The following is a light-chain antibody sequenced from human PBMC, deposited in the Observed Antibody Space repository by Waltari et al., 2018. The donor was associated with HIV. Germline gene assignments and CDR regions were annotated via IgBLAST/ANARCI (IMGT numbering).Light chain of an antibody. CDR1: QSVLYSSNNKNY. Sequence: DIVMTQSPDSLAVSLGERAPINCKSSQSVLYSSNNKNYLVWYQQRPGQPPKLLIYWASTRESGVPDRFSGSGSGTDFTLTISSLQAEDVAVYYCQQYYNLPWTFGQGTKVEIK. CDR2: WAS. V-gene: IGKV4-1*01. J-gene: IGKJ1*01. CDR3: QQYYNLPWT.